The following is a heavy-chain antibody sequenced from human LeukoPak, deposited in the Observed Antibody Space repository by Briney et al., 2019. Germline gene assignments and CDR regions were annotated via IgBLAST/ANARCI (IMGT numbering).Heavy chain of an antibody. J-gene: IGHJ3*02. Sequence: GGSLRLSCAASGFTFSDYYMSWVRQAPGKGLEWVSYISSSGSTIYYADSVKGRFTISRDNAKNSLYLQMNSLRAEDTAVYYCARTVATGSDDAFDIWGQGTMVTVSS. V-gene: IGHV3-11*01. CDR3: ARTVATGSDDAFDI. CDR1: GFTFSDYY. CDR2: ISSSGSTI. D-gene: IGHD5-12*01.